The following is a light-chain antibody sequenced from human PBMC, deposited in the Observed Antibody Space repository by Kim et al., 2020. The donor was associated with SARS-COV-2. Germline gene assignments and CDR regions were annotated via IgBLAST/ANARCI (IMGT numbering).Light chain of an antibody. V-gene: IGLV1-40*01. J-gene: IGLJ2*01. CDR1: SSNIGADCD. CDR2: GNT. Sequence: QSVLTQPPSVSGAPGQRVIISCTGSSSNIGADCDVHWYQKLPGAAPKLLIYGNTNRPSGVPDRFSASKSGTSASLAITGLQAEDEADYYCQSYDTGLNDLVVVGGGTQLTVL. CDR3: QSYDTGLNDLVV.